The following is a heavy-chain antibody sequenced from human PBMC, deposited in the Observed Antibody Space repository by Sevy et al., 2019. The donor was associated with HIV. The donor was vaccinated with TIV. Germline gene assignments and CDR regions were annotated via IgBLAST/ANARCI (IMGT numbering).Heavy chain of an antibody. CDR3: AKDLDSSGWYLYYYYGMDV. V-gene: IGHV3-30*18. D-gene: IGHD6-19*01. CDR2: ISYDGSNK. CDR1: GFTFSSYG. J-gene: IGHJ6*02. Sequence: GGSLRLSCAASGFTFSSYGMHWVRQAPGKGLEWVAVISYDGSNKYYADSVKGRFTISRDNSKNTLYLQMNSLRAEDTAVYYCAKDLDSSGWYLYYYYGMDVWGQGTTVTVSS.